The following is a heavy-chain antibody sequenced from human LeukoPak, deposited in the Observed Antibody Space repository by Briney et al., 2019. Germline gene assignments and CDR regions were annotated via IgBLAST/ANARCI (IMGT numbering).Heavy chain of an antibody. CDR2: IRYDGSNK. D-gene: IGHD5-12*01. Sequence: PGGSLRLSCAASGSIFSSYGMHWVRQAPGKGLEWVAFIRYDGSNKYYADSVKGRFTISRDNSKNTLYLQMNSLRAEDTAVYYCAKVGSSGYEYWGQGTLVTVSS. CDR1: GSIFSSYG. V-gene: IGHV3-30*02. J-gene: IGHJ4*02. CDR3: AKVGSSGYEY.